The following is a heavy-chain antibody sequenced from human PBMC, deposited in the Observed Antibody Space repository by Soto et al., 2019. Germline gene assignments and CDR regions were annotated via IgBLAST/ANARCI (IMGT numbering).Heavy chain of an antibody. CDR1: GFTFSNYE. Sequence: GGSLRLSCSGSGFTFSNYEMSWVRQAPGKGLEWVSSVSPDGSAVFYADSVKGRFTISRDNAKSPLYLRMNSLRAEDTAVYYCASLWGRQLWLPPPWGQGTLVTVSS. V-gene: IGHV3-48*03. D-gene: IGHD5-18*01. J-gene: IGHJ5*02. CDR3: ASLWGRQLWLPPP. CDR2: VSPDGSAV.